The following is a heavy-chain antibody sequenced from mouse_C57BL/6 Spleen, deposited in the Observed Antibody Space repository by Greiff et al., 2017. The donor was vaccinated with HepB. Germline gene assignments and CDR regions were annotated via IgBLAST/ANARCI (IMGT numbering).Heavy chain of an antibody. D-gene: IGHD1-1*01. V-gene: IGHV1-59*01. CDR3: ARGGYYYGSSYGWYFDV. CDR1: GYTFTSYW. Sequence: QVQLQQPGAELVRPGTSVKLSCKASGYTFTSYWMHWVKQRPGQGLEWIGGIDPSDSYTNYNHKFKGKATLTVDKSSSTAYMQLSSLTSEDSAVYYCARGGYYYGSSYGWYFDVWGTGTTVTVSS. CDR2: IDPSDSYT. J-gene: IGHJ1*03.